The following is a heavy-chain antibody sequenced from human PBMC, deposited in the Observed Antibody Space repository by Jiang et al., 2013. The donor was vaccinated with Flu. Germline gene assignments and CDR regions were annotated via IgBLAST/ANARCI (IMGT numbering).Heavy chain of an antibody. V-gene: IGHV7-4-1*02. J-gene: IGHJ5*02. CDR2: INTNTGNP. D-gene: IGHD3-3*01. CDR3: ARDSRGHYDFWSGYYNWFDP. CDR1: GYTFTSYA. Sequence: QSGSELKKPGASVKVSCKASGYTFTSYAMNWVRQAPGQGLEWMGWINTNTGNPTYAQGFTGRFVFSLDTSVSTAYLQISSLKAEDTAVYYCARDSRGHYDFWSGYYNWFDPWGQGTLVTVSS.